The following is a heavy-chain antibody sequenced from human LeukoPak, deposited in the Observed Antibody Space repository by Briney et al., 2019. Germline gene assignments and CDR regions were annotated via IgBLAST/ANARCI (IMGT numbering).Heavy chain of an antibody. Sequence: PSETLSLTCTVSGGSLSSGDYYWSWIRQPPGKGLEWIGYIYYSGSTYYNPSLKSRVTISVDTSKNQFSLKLSSVTAADTAVYYCARGGSYNWFDPWGQGTLVTVSS. V-gene: IGHV4-30-4*01. D-gene: IGHD1-26*01. CDR3: ARGGSYNWFDP. CDR1: GGSLSSGDYY. J-gene: IGHJ5*02. CDR2: IYYSGST.